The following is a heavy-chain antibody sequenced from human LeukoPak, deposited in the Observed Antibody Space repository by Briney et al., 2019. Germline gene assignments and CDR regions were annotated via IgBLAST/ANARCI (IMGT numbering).Heavy chain of an antibody. CDR1: GGSISSYY. J-gene: IGHJ6*02. D-gene: IGHD2-2*01. CDR2: IYTSGST. Sequence: SETLFLTCTVSGGSISSYYWSWIRQPAGKGLEWIGRIYTSGSTNYNPSLKSRVTMSVDTSKNQFSLKLSSVTAADTAVYYCARELPAYYYYYGMDVWGQGTTVTVSS. V-gene: IGHV4-4*07. CDR3: ARELPAYYYYYGMDV.